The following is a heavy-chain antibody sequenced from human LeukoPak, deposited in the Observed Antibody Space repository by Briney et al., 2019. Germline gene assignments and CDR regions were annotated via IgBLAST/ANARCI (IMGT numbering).Heavy chain of an antibody. Sequence: SETLSLTCTVSGGSISSSSYYWGWIRQPPGKGLEWIGSIYYSGSTYYNPSLKSRVTISVDTSKNQFSLKLSSVTAADTAVYYCARGRTTMVRGVITNYYYYYMDVWGKGTTVTISS. CDR3: ARGRTTMVRGVITNYYYYYMDV. D-gene: IGHD3-10*01. V-gene: IGHV4-39*07. J-gene: IGHJ6*03. CDR1: GGSISSSSYY. CDR2: IYYSGST.